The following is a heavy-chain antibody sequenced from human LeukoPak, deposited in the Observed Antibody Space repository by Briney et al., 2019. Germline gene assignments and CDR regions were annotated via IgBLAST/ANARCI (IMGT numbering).Heavy chain of an antibody. CDR3: ARERTTIVSGTTIGAY. CDR2: IGGTGRTI. D-gene: IGHD2/OR15-2a*01. V-gene: IGHV3-11*04. CDR1: GFTLSDYY. J-gene: IGHJ4*02. Sequence: GGSLRLSCAASGFTLSDYYMTWIRQAPGKGLEWVSYIGGTGRTIYYADSVEGRFTISRDNAKNSLYLQMNSLRVEDTAVYYCARERTTIVSGTTIGAYWGQGTLVTVSS.